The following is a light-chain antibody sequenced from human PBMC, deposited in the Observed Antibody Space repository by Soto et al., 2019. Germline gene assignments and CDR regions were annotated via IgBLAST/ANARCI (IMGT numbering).Light chain of an antibody. J-gene: IGLJ2*01. Sequence: QSVLTQPPSASATPVQRVTMSCSGSSSNIGRHFVSWYQQFPGTAPKLLIYRDNQRPSGVPDRFSGSKSGTSASLTISGLRSEDEADYFCASWDASLNGPVFGGGTKLTVL. V-gene: IGLV1-47*01. CDR2: RDN. CDR1: SSNIGRHF. CDR3: ASWDASLNGPV.